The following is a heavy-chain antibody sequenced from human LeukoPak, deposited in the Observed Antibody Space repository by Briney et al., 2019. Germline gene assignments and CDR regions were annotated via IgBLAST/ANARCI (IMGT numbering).Heavy chain of an antibody. CDR3: AKERAGYTNPYYFDY. CDR1: GFTFSTYA. J-gene: IGHJ4*02. V-gene: IGHV3-23*01. CDR2: ISGSGANT. D-gene: IGHD3-16*02. Sequence: GSLRLSCAASGFTFSTYAMSWVRQAPGKGLEWVSTISGSGANTYYADSVRGRFTISRDNSKNTLYLHMNSLRAEDTAVNYCAKERAGYTNPYYFDYWGQGTLVTVSS.